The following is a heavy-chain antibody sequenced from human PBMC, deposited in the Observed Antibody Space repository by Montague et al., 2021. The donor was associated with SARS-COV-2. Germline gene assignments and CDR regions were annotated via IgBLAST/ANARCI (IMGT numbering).Heavy chain of an antibody. Sequence: SLRLSCAASGFTFSSHCMHWIRQLPGKGLLWVPRINTDGTITNYADSVKGRFTISRDNAKNSMYLQMNSLGVEDTAVYYCATDRTVAGGYGFDPWGQGTLVTVSS. CDR3: ATDRTVAGGYGFDP. D-gene: IGHD6-19*01. CDR2: INTDGTIT. J-gene: IGHJ5*02. V-gene: IGHV3-74*01. CDR1: GFTFSSHC.